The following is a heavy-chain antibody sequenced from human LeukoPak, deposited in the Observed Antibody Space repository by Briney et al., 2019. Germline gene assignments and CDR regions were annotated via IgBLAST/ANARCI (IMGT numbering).Heavy chain of an antibody. V-gene: IGHV3-53*01. D-gene: IGHD6-13*01. J-gene: IGHJ6*04. CDR1: GFTVSSNY. Sequence: TGGSLRLSCAASGFTVSSNYMSWVRQAPGKGLEWVSVIYSGGSTYYADSVKGRFTISRDNSKNTLYLQVNSLRAEDTAVYYCARDHRPAAAGTRRTDYYYYGMDVWGKGTTVTVSS. CDR3: ARDHRPAAAGTRRTDYYYYGMDV. CDR2: IYSGGST.